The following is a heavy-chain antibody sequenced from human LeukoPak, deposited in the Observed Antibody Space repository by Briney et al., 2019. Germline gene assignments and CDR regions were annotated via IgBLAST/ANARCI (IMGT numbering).Heavy chain of an antibody. CDR1: GGSISSYY. V-gene: IGHV4-59*08. Sequence: SETLSLTCTVSGGSISSYYWSWIRQPPGKGLEWIGYIYYSGSTNYSPSLKSRVTISVDTSKNQFSLKLSSVTAADTAVYYCARHERARGQVYWGQGTLVTVSS. J-gene: IGHJ4*02. CDR3: ARHERARGQVY. D-gene: IGHD3/OR15-3a*01. CDR2: IYYSGST.